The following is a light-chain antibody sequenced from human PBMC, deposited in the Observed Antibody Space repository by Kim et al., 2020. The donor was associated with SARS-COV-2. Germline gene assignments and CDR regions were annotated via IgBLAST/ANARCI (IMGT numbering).Light chain of an antibody. CDR2: QNI. Sequence: PGQTAPLSSSGDGLGEKYVSWYQQKPGPSPVLVVYQNIKRPSGFPGRFFGSNSGNTATLTISGTQVMDEADYYCQVWDSSLVVFGGGTQLTVL. CDR3: QVWDSSLVV. J-gene: IGLJ2*01. CDR1: GLGEKY. V-gene: IGLV3-1*01.